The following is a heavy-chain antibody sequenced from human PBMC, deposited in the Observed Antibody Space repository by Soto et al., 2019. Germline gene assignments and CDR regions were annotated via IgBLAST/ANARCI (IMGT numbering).Heavy chain of an antibody. CDR2: IDSGGST. CDR1: GFTVSSNY. J-gene: IGHJ6*02. CDR3: ARDPPATRHGMDV. V-gene: IGHV3-53*02. Sequence: VQLVETGGGLIQPGGSLRLSCAASGFTVSSNYMSWVRQAPGKGLEWVSVIDSGGSTYYADSVRGRFTISRDNSKDTLYLQMKSLRAEDTAVYYCARDPPATRHGMDVWGQGTTVTVSS.